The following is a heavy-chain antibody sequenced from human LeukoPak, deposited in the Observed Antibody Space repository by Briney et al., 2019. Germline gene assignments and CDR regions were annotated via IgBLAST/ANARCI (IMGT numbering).Heavy chain of an antibody. D-gene: IGHD3-10*01. Sequence: GSLRLSCAASGFTVSSNYMSWVRQPPGKGLEWIGSIYYSGSTYYNPSLKSRVTISVDTSKNQFSLKLSSVTAADTAVYYCASMDITMVRGVHVKYWYFDLWGRGTLVTVSS. CDR2: IYYSGST. V-gene: IGHV4-39*07. CDR3: ASMDITMVRGVHVKYWYFDL. J-gene: IGHJ2*01. CDR1: GFTVSSNY.